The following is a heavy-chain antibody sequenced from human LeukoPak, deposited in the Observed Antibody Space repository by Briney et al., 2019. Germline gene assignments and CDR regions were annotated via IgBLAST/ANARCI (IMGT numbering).Heavy chain of an antibody. CDR1: GYTFTSYG. V-gene: IGHV1-18*01. J-gene: IGHJ5*02. D-gene: IGHD6-13*01. Sequence: ASVKVSCKASGYTFTSYGVSWVRQAPGQGLEWMGWISAYNGNTNYAQKLQGRVTMTTDTSTSTAYMELRSLRSDDTAVYYCARDHGHSSWNWFDPWGQGTLVTVSS. CDR2: ISAYNGNT. CDR3: ARDHGHSSWNWFDP.